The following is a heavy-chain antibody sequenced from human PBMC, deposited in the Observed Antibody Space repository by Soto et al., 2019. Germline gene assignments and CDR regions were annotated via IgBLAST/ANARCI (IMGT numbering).Heavy chain of an antibody. J-gene: IGHJ3*02. D-gene: IGHD3-22*01. Sequence: ASVKVSCKASGGTFSSYAISWVRQAPGQGLEWMGWINPNSGGTNYAQKFQGWVTMTGDTSISTAYMELSRLRSDDTAVYYCARVGGVVVNHDAFDIWGQGTMVTVSS. CDR3: ARVGGVVVNHDAFDI. CDR1: GGTFSSYA. CDR2: INPNSGGT. V-gene: IGHV1-2*04.